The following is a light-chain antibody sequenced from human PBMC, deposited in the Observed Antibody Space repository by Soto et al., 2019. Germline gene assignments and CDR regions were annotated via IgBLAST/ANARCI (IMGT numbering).Light chain of an antibody. J-gene: IGKJ4*01. CDR3: QQYTNWPLT. V-gene: IGKV3-15*01. CDR2: DAS. Sequence: EIVMMQSPVTLSVSPGEGVTLSCRASQSAYSNLAWYQQKPGQAPRLLIYDASARAPDIPGRFSGSGSGTDFTLTVSRLQSEDFAVYYCQQYTNWPLTFGGGTRVEIK. CDR1: QSAYSN.